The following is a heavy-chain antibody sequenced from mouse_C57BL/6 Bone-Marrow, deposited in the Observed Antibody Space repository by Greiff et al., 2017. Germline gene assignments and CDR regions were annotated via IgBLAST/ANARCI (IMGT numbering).Heavy chain of an antibody. D-gene: IGHD2-2*01. CDR2: LDPEDGDT. V-gene: IGHV14-1*01. J-gene: IGHJ3*01. CDR1: RFNIKDYY. Sequence: VQLQQSGAELVRPGASVKLSCTASRFNIKDYYMHWVKQRPEQGLEWIGRLDPEDGDTEYAPKFQGKATMTADTSSNTAYLQLSSLTSEDTAAYYCTRRLWLRREGFAYWGQGTLVTVSA. CDR3: TRRLWLRREGFAY.